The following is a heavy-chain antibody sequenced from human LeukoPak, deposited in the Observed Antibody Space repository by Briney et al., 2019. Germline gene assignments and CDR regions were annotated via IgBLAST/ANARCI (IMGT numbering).Heavy chain of an antibody. CDR2: IKQDGSEK. CDR3: AGDGTIAARPT. D-gene: IGHD6-6*01. CDR1: GFTFSTYW. J-gene: IGHJ5*02. Sequence: PGGSLRLSCAASGFTFSTYWMSWVRQAPGKGLEWVANIKQDGSEKYYMDSLKGRFTISRDNAKNSLYLQMNSLRAEDTAVYYCAGDGTIAARPTWGQGTLVTVSS. V-gene: IGHV3-7*01.